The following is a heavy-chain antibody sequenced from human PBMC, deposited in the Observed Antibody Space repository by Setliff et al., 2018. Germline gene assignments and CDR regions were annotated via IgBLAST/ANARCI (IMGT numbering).Heavy chain of an antibody. CDR3: ARDEHYYESSAYRYHYYGMDV. CDR1: GGSISNSGYS. V-gene: IGHV4-39*07. Sequence: SETLSLTCTVSGGSISNSGYSWGWIRQPPGKGLEWIGSIYYSGSTYYKSSLKSRVTISVDTSENQFSLKLNSVTAADTALYYCARDEHYYESSAYRYHYYGMDVWGQGTTVTVSS. CDR2: IYYSGST. D-gene: IGHD3-22*01. J-gene: IGHJ6*02.